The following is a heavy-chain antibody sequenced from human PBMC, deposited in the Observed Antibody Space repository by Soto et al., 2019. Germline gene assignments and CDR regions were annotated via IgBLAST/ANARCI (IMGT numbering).Heavy chain of an antibody. V-gene: IGHV3-33*01. CDR3: ARSANYDSVGFYRYFDW. Sequence: PAGSLRLSCAASGFTFRSYGMHRVRQAPGKGLEWVAVIWYDGSNKYYEDSVKGRFTISRDNSKNTLHLQMNSLRAEDTAVYYCARSANYDSVGFYRYFDWWGQGSQVTVSS. CDR1: GFTFRSYG. J-gene: IGHJ4*02. D-gene: IGHD3-22*01. CDR2: IWYDGSNK.